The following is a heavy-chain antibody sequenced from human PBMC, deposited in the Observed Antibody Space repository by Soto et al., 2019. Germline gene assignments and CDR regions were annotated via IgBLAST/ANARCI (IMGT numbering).Heavy chain of an antibody. J-gene: IGHJ6*02. CDR1: GFNFSSYA. Sequence: GGSLRLSYAASGFNFSSYAMSWVRQAKGKGLEWVSAISGSGGSTYYADSVKGRFTISRDNSKNTLYLQMNSLRAEDTAVYYCAKGVEWLFDYGMDVWGQGTTVTVSS. V-gene: IGHV3-23*01. D-gene: IGHD3-3*01. CDR2: ISGSGGST. CDR3: AKGVEWLFDYGMDV.